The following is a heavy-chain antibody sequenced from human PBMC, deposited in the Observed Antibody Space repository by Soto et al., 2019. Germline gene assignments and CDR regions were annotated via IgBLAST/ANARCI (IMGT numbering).Heavy chain of an antibody. V-gene: IGHV1-69*13. D-gene: IGHD6-13*01. CDR2: IIPIFGTA. CDR3: ARAPHIAAAGHFDY. CDR1: GGTFSSYA. Sequence: GASVKVSCKASGGTFSSYAISWVRQAPGQGLEWMGGIIPIFGTANYAQKFQGRVTITADESTSTAYMELSSLRSEDTAVYYCARAPHIAAAGHFDYWGQGTLVTVSS. J-gene: IGHJ4*02.